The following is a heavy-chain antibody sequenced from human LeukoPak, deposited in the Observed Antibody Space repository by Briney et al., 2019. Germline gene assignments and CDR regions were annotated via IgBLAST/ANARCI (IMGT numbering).Heavy chain of an antibody. J-gene: IGHJ5*02. CDR1: GGSISSHY. Sequence: SETLSLTCTVSGGSISSHYWSWVRQAPGKGLEWIGYIFYSGSTKYSPSLKRRVTISVATSKNQFSLRLKSVTGADAAVYFCARTGDYSRATGGWFDPWGQGTLVTVSS. CDR2: IFYSGST. CDR3: ARTGDYSRATGGWFDP. D-gene: IGHD4-11*01. V-gene: IGHV4-59*11.